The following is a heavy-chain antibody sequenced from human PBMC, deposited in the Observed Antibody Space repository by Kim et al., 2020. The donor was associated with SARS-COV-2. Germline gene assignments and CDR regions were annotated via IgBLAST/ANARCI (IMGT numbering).Heavy chain of an antibody. J-gene: IGHJ4*02. V-gene: IGHV6-1*01. CDR3: ARDSVRHFDY. Sequence: YNDYAISVKNRITINPDTSKNQFSLQLNAVTPEDTAVYYCARDSVRHFDYWGQGTLVTVSS. CDR2: YN. D-gene: IGHD6-6*01.